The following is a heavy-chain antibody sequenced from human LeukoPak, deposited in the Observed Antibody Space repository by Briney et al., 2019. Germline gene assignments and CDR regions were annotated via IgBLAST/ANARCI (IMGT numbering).Heavy chain of an antibody. V-gene: IGHV3-30*18. J-gene: IGHJ4*02. CDR1: GFTFSSYG. Sequence: GASLKLSCTASGFTFSSYGMHWVRQAPGQGLEWVGVISYNRSNKYYAEYVKGRVTISRDNSKNTLYLQMNSLRAEDTAVYYCANLGQTIVPVVYWGQGTLVTVSS. CDR3: ANLGQTIVPVVY. D-gene: IGHD1-26*01. CDR2: ISYNRSNK.